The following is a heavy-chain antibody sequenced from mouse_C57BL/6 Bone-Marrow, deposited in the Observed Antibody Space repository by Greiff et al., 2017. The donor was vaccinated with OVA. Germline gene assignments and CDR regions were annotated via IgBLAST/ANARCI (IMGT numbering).Heavy chain of an antibody. CDR1: GFNIKDDY. Sequence: VQLQQSGAELVRPGASVKLSCTASGFNIKDDYMHWVKQRPEQGLEWIGWIDPENGDTEYASKFQGKATITAETSSNTAYLQLSSLTSEDTAVYYCTTNWEGAYWGQGTLVTVSA. D-gene: IGHD4-1*01. CDR3: TTNWEGAY. V-gene: IGHV14-4*01. J-gene: IGHJ3*01. CDR2: IDPENGDT.